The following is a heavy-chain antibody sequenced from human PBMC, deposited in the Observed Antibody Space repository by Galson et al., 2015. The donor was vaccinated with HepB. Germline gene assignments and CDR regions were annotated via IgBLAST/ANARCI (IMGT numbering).Heavy chain of an antibody. D-gene: IGHD5-12*01. CDR2: ISSSSSTI. CDR1: GFTFSSYS. CDR3: ARAPHSGYLHFDY. Sequence: SLRLSCAASGFTFSSYSMNWVRQAPGKGLEWVSYISSSSSTIYYADSVKGRFTISRDNAKNSLYLQMNSLRAEDTAVYYCARAPHSGYLHFDYWGQGTLVTVSS. V-gene: IGHV3-48*04. J-gene: IGHJ4*02.